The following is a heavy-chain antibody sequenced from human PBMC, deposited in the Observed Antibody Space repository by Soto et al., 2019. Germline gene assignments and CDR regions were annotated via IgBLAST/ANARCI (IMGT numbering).Heavy chain of an antibody. CDR2: INHSGST. Sequence: SETLSLTCAVYGGSFSGYYWSWIRQPPGKGLEWIGEINHSGSTNHNPSLKSRVTISVDTSKNQFSLKLSSVTAADTAVYYCARAPHIDYDSSGYYCHFDYWGQGTLVTVSS. CDR1: GGSFSGYY. D-gene: IGHD3-22*01. CDR3: ARAPHIDYDSSGYYCHFDY. V-gene: IGHV4-34*01. J-gene: IGHJ4*02.